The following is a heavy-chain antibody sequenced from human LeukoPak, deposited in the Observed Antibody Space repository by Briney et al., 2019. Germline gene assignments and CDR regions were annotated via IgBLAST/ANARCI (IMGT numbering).Heavy chain of an antibody. D-gene: IGHD3-10*01. V-gene: IGHV5-51*01. CDR3: ARHGRGSRSPNAFDI. Sequence: GASLQISCKGSGSSFTDYWIGWVRQLPGEGLQWMGIIYPDGSDIRYSPSFQGQVTISADKSIITAYLQWSSLKASDTAMYYCARHGRGSRSPNAFDIWGQGTMVTVPS. J-gene: IGHJ3*02. CDR1: GSSFTDYW. CDR2: IYPDGSDI.